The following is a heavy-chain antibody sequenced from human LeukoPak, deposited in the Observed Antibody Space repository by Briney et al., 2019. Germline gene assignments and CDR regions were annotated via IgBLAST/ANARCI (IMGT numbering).Heavy chain of an antibody. D-gene: IGHD3-22*01. Sequence: ASVKVSCKASGYIFTSYAMHWVRQAPGQRLEWMGWINAGNGNTKYSQEFQGRVTITRDTSASTAYMELSSLRSEDMAVYYCARGYYDSSGYYYGFDYWGQGTLVTVSS. J-gene: IGHJ4*02. CDR2: INAGNGNT. CDR3: ARGYYDSSGYYYGFDY. CDR1: GYIFTSYA. V-gene: IGHV1-3*03.